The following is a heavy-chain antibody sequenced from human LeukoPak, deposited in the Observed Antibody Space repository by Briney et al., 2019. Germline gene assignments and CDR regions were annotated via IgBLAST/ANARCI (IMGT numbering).Heavy chain of an antibody. J-gene: IGHJ4*02. CDR3: ARDQGSSLFFDY. CDR2: INHSGST. D-gene: IGHD6-19*01. Sequence: PSETLSLTCAVYGGSFSGYYWSWIRQPPGKGLEWIGEINHSGSTNYNPSLKSRVTISVDTSKNQFSLKLSSVTAADTAVYYCARDQGSSLFFDYWGQGTLVTVSS. CDR1: GGSFSGYY. V-gene: IGHV4-34*01.